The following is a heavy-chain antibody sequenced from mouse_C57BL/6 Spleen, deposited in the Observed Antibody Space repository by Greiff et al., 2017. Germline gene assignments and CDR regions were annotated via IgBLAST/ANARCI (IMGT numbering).Heavy chain of an antibody. J-gene: IGHJ3*01. V-gene: IGHV1-64*01. Sequence: QVQLQQSGAELVKPGASVKLSCKASGYSFTSYWMHWVKQRPGQGLEWLGMIHPTSGSTNYNEKFKSKATLTVDKSSSTAYMQLSSLTSEDSAVYYCARFDYGRAWFAYWGQGTLVTVSA. CDR1: GYSFTSYW. CDR3: ARFDYGRAWFAY. D-gene: IGHD1-1*01. CDR2: IHPTSGST.